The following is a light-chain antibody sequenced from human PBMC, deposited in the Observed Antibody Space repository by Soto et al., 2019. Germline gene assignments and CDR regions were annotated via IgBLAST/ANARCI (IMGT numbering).Light chain of an antibody. J-gene: IGLJ1*01. CDR3: FSFTTDWTHV. CDR1: SSDVGAYNY. Sequence: QSVLTQPASVSGSPGQSITISCTGTSSDVGAYNYDSWFQQHPGKAPTLIISEVSNRPSGVSNRFSGSKSGNAASLTISGLQAEDEADYFCFSFTTDWTHVFGTGTKLTVL. CDR2: EVS. V-gene: IGLV2-14*01.